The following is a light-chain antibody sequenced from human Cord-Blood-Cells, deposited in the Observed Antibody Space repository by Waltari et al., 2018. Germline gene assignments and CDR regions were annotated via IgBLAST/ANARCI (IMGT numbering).Light chain of an antibody. CDR1: SSYVGSYNL. V-gene: IGLV2-23*02. Sequence: QSALTQPASVSGSPGQSITISCTGTSSYVGSYNLVPWYQQHPGKAPKLMIYEVSKRPSGVSNRFSGSKSGNTAFLTISGLQAEDEADYYCCSYAGSSTFVVFGGGTKLTVL. CDR3: CSYAGSSTFVV. J-gene: IGLJ2*01. CDR2: EVS.